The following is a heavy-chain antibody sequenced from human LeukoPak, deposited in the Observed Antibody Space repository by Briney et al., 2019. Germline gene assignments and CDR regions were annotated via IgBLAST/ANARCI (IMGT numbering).Heavy chain of an antibody. CDR1: GFSVSSNY. CDR3: AKDGIAAAGTGYFDY. V-gene: IGHV3-53*01. Sequence: GGSLRLSCAASGFSVSSNYMSWVRQPPGRGREGVSFIYTGGSAYYADSVEGRFTISRDNSKNTLYLQMNSLRAEDTAVYYCAKDGIAAAGTGYFDYWGQGTLVTVSS. J-gene: IGHJ4*02. CDR2: IYTGGSA. D-gene: IGHD6-13*01.